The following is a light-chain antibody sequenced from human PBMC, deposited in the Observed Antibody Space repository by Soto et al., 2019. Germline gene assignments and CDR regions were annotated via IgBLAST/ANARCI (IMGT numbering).Light chain of an antibody. CDR1: RDVGSD. J-gene: IGKJ1*01. V-gene: IGKV1-6*01. Sequence: TQMYQSPLSLSASVGEKIIITCRASRDVGSDVSWYQQKPGQAPKLVIYAASNLYTGVPSRFSDRRSGTEFTLTISSLQPEDFASYYCQQRSNWPQTFGQGTKVDIK. CDR3: QQRSNWPQT. CDR2: AAS.